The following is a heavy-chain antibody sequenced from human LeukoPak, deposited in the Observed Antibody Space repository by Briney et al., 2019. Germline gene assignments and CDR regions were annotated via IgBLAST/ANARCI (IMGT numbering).Heavy chain of an antibody. CDR2: IYYSGST. CDR1: GGSIRSSTSY. CDR3: AREEANYGIDY. Sequence: PSETLSLTCTVPGGSIRSSTSYWGWLRQPPGKGLEWIGSIYYSGSTYYSPSLKSRVTMSVDTSKNQFSLKVRSVTAADTAVYYCAREEANYGIDYWGQGALVTVSS. J-gene: IGHJ4*02. V-gene: IGHV4-39*02. D-gene: IGHD4-17*01.